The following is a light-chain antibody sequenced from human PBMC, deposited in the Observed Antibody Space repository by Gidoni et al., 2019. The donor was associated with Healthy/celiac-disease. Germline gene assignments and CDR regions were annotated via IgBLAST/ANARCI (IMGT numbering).Light chain of an antibody. CDR1: QSVSSY. J-gene: IGKJ4*01. V-gene: IGKV3-11*01. CDR3: QQRSNWQLT. CDR2: DAS. Sequence: EIVLTQSPATLSLSPGERATLSCRASQSVSSYLAWYQQKPGQAPRLLIYDASNRATGIPDRFSGSGSGTDFTLNISSLEPEDFAVYYCQQRSNWQLTFGGGTKVEIK.